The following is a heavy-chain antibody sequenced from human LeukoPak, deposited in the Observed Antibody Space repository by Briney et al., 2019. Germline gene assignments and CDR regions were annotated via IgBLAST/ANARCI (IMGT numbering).Heavy chain of an antibody. Sequence: SETLSLTCAVYGGSFSGYYWSWIRQPPGKGLEWIGEINHSGSTNYNPSLKSRVTISVDTSKNQFSLKLSSVTAADTAVYYCARLYAGVSDYWGQGTLVTVSS. CDR3: ARLYAGVSDY. V-gene: IGHV4-34*01. J-gene: IGHJ4*02. CDR2: INHSGST. D-gene: IGHD2-2*02. CDR1: GGSFSGYY.